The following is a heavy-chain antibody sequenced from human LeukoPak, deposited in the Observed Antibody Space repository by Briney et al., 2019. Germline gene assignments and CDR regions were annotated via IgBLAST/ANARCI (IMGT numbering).Heavy chain of an antibody. V-gene: IGHV3-30*04. CDR2: ISYDRSNK. CDR1: GFTFSSYA. CDR3: ARAGYCSSTSCRFYYYYYYGMDV. J-gene: IGHJ6*04. D-gene: IGHD2-2*01. Sequence: GRSLRLSCAASGFTFSSYAMHWVRQAPGKGLEWVAVISYDRSNKYYADSVKGRFTISRDNSKNTLYLQMNSLRAEDTAVYYCARAGYCSSTSCRFYYYYYYGMDVWGKGTTVTVSS.